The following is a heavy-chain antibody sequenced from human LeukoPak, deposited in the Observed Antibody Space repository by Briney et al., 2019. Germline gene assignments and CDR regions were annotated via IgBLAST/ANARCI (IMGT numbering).Heavy chain of an antibody. J-gene: IGHJ4*02. CDR1: GYTFTTYD. V-gene: IGHV1-8*01. CDR3: ARGGSFGLKANLDS. Sequence: ASVKVSCKASGYTFTTYDINWVRQAAGQGLEWMGWMSPYGGDTKYAQKFQARVTMTRDTSVSTAYMELSSLSSGDTAVYYCARGGSFGLKANLDSWGQGTLVTVSS. CDR2: MSPYGGDT. D-gene: IGHD3/OR15-3a*01.